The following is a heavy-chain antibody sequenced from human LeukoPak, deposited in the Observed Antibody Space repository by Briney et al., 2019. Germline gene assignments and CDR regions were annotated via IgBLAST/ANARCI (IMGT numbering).Heavy chain of an antibody. CDR3: ATTAAARTGYFEY. D-gene: IGHD6-13*01. J-gene: IGHJ4*02. V-gene: IGHV6-1*01. CDR1: GDSVSSNSAA. CDR2: TYYRSKWYS. Sequence: SQTLSLTCAISGDSVSSNSAAWHWIRQSPSRGPEWLGRTYYRSKWYSDYAVSLKSRITINPDTSKNQFSLQLNSLTPEDTAVYYCATTAAARTGYFEYWGQGTLVTVSS.